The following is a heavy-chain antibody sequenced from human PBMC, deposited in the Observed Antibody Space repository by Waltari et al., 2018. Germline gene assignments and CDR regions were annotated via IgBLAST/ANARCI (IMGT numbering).Heavy chain of an antibody. V-gene: IGHV1-18*01. Sequence: QVQLVQSGAEVRKPGASVEVSCKTFGYNFNDYGVSWVRQAPGQGLEWMGWGSASSDRASTAQRFQGRLTMTAHTSTTTAYMELKSLTSDDTAVYFCARAPYRVLSINWYYFDAWGQGTLVTVSS. J-gene: IGHJ4*02. CDR3: ARAPYRVLSINWYYFDA. CDR1: GYNFNDYG. CDR2: GSASSDRA. D-gene: IGHD6-13*01.